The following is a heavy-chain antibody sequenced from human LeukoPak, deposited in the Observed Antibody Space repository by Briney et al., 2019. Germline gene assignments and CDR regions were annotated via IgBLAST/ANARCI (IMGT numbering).Heavy chain of an antibody. CDR1: GFTFSSYA. Sequence: PGGPLRLSCAASGFTFSSYAMSWVRQAPGKGLEWVSAISGSGGSTYYADSVKGRFTISRDNSKNTLYLQMNSLRAEDTAVYYCAKEIYYYASGTYLRYFDYWGQGTLVTVSS. CDR3: AKEIYYYASGTYLRYFDY. D-gene: IGHD3-10*01. J-gene: IGHJ4*02. V-gene: IGHV3-23*01. CDR2: ISGSGGST.